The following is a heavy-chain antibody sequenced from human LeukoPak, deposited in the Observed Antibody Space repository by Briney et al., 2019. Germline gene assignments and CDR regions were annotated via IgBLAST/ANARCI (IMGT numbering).Heavy chain of an antibody. Sequence: GGSLRLSCAASGFTFSSYWMSWVRQAPGKGLEWVANTKQDGSEKYYVDSVKGRFTISRDNAKNSLYLQMNSLRAEDTAVYYCARVGSGSYSAYYFDYWGQGTLVTVSS. V-gene: IGHV3-7*01. CDR2: TKQDGSEK. CDR3: ARVGSGSYSAYYFDY. J-gene: IGHJ4*02. CDR1: GFTFSSYW. D-gene: IGHD1-26*01.